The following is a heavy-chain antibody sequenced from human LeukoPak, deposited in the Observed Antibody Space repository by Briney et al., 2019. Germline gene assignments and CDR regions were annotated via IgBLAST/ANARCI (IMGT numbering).Heavy chain of an antibody. Sequence: PSETLSLTCTVSGGSINSYYWSWVRQPPGKGLEWIGYIYYSGSTKYNPSLKSRVTMSVDTSKSQFSLKLSSVTAADTAVYYCATSDFWSGPRMDVWGQGTTVTVSS. CDR3: ATSDFWSGPRMDV. CDR2: IYYSGST. V-gene: IGHV4-59*08. D-gene: IGHD3-3*01. J-gene: IGHJ6*02. CDR1: GGSINSYY.